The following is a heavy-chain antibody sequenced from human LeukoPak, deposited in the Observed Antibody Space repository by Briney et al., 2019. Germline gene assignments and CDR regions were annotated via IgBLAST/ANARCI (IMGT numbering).Heavy chain of an antibody. V-gene: IGHV1-46*01. Sequence: ASVKVSCKASGYSFTSYHMHWVRQAPGQGLEWMGIINPSGGSTNYAQKFQGRVTITRDTATSTVYMGVKRLRSEDTAGYYCARGGHRRYYYTSGSAFDPWGQGTLVTVSS. D-gene: IGHD3-10*01. CDR3: ARGGHRRYYYTSGSAFDP. CDR2: INPSGGST. J-gene: IGHJ5*02. CDR1: GYSFTSYH.